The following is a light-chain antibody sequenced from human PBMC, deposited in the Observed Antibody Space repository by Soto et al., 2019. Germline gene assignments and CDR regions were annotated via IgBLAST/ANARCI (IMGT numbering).Light chain of an antibody. Sequence: DIQMTQSPSSLSAAVGDRVTITCQASQDISNYLNWYQQKPGKAPKLLIYDASNLETGVPSRFSGSGSGTDFTFTISSLQPEDTATYYCQQYDKLRLTFGGGTKVEIK. CDR3: QQYDKLRLT. J-gene: IGKJ4*01. CDR2: DAS. V-gene: IGKV1-33*01. CDR1: QDISNY.